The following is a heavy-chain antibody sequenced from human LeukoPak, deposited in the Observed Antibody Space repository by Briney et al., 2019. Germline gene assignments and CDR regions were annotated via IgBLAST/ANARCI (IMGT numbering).Heavy chain of an antibody. V-gene: IGHV1-46*01. J-gene: IGHJ4*02. CDR1: GYTFTSYY. CDR2: INPSGGST. D-gene: IGHD5-24*01. Sequence: ASVKVFCKASGYTFTSYYMHWVRQAPGQGLEWMGIINPSGGSTSYAQKFQGRVTMTRDTSTSTVYMELSSLRSEDTAVYYCAGEMATITALHYRGQGTLVTVSS. CDR3: AGEMATITALHY.